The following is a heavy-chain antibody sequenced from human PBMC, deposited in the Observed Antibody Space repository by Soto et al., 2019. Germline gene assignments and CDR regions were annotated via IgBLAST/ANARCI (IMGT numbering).Heavy chain of an antibody. V-gene: IGHV1-69*13. CDR3: ARPYYYYDSSGYYGSAFHI. D-gene: IGHD3-22*01. Sequence: SVTVSCKASGGTFSSYAISWVRQAPGQGLEWMGGIIPIFGTANYAQKFQGRVTITADESTSTAYMELSSLRSEDTAVYYCARPYYYYDSSGYYGSAFHIWGQGTMVTVSS. J-gene: IGHJ3*02. CDR1: GGTFSSYA. CDR2: IIPIFGTA.